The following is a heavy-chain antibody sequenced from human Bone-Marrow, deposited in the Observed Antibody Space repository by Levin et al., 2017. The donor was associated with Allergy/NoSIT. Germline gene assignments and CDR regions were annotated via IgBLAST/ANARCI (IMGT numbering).Heavy chain of an antibody. D-gene: IGHD6-6*01. Sequence: HSQTLSLTCTVSGGSISSSSYYWGWIRQPPGKGLEWIGSIYYSGSTYYNPSLKSRVTISVDTSKNQFSLKLSSVTAADTAVYYCARRRYSSSWWYFDLWGRGTLVTVSS. CDR3: ARRRYSSSWWYFDL. V-gene: IGHV4-39*07. J-gene: IGHJ2*01. CDR1: GGSISSSSYY. CDR2: IYYSGST.